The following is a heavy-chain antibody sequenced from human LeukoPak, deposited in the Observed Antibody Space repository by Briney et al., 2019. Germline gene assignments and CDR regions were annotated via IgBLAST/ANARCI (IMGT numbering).Heavy chain of an antibody. V-gene: IGHV1-46*01. CDR1: GYTFTSYY. Sequence: ASVKVSCKASGYTFTSYYMHWVRQAPGQGLEWMGIINPSGGSTSYAQKFQGRVTMTRDTSTSTVYMELSSLRSEDTAVYYCARAPKHCSGGSCYEFDYWGQGTLGTVSS. D-gene: IGHD2-15*01. J-gene: IGHJ4*02. CDR3: ARAPKHCSGGSCYEFDY. CDR2: INPSGGST.